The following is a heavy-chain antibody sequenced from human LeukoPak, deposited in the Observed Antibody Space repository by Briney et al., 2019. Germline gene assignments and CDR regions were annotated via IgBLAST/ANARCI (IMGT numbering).Heavy chain of an antibody. CDR2: ISYDGSNK. CDR1: GITFSSHG. Sequence: GGSLRLSCAASGITFSSHGMHWVRQAPGKGLEWVAVISYDGSNKYYADSVKGQFTISRDNSKNTLYLQMNSLRAEDTAVYYCAKMIDSSGYYSIDYWGQGTLVTVSS. D-gene: IGHD3-22*01. J-gene: IGHJ4*02. CDR3: AKMIDSSGYYSIDY. V-gene: IGHV3-30*18.